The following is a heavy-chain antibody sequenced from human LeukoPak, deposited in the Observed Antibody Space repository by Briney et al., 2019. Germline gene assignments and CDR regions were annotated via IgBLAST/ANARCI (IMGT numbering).Heavy chain of an antibody. CDR3: ARGRNYDFWSGLTGYYMDV. D-gene: IGHD3-3*01. V-gene: IGHV4-39*01. J-gene: IGHJ6*03. Sequence: KSSETLSLTCTVSGDSIRSSNYYWAWIRQPPGKGLEWIGFIYYTGSTYYNPSLKSRVTISVDTSKNQFSLKLSSVTAADTAVYYCARGRNYDFWSGLTGYYMDVWGKGTTVTVSS. CDR1: GDSIRSSNYY. CDR2: IYYTGST.